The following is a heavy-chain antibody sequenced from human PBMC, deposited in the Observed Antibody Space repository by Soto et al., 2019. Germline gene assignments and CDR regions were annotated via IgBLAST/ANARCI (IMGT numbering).Heavy chain of an antibody. Sequence: SETLSLTCAVSGDSIGSDYYWGWIRQPPGKGLEWIGTIYHSGSTYYNPSLKSRITISVGTSTNQFSLKLSSVTAADTAMYYSARVREYCSSTSCSIPSPFDYWGQGTLVTVSS. V-gene: IGHV4-38-2*01. CDR3: ARVREYCSSTSCSIPSPFDY. CDR1: GDSIGSDYY. J-gene: IGHJ4*02. CDR2: IYHSGST. D-gene: IGHD2-2*01.